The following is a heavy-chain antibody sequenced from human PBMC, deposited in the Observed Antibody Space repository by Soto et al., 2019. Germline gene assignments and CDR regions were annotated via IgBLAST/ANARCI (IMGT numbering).Heavy chain of an antibody. CDR2: INDRGSI. CDR3: ARESHDILTGPPWVWYFDL. J-gene: IGHJ2*01. CDR1: GGSFSGYY. V-gene: IGHV4-34*01. D-gene: IGHD3-9*01. Sequence: QVQLQQWGAGPLRPLETLSLTCGVSGGSFSGYYWAWIRQSPGKGLEWIGEINDRGSINYNPSLKGRDGISVDTSKNHYSLNLRSVTAADTAVYYCARESHDILTGPPWVWYFDLWGRGTLVTVSS.